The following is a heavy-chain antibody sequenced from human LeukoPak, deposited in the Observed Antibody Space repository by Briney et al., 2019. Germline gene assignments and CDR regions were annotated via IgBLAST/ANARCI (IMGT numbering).Heavy chain of an antibody. Sequence: GGSLRLSCAASGFTFSSYDMHWVRQAPGKGLEWVAVISYDGSNKYYADSVKGRFTISRDNSKNTLYLQMNSLRAEDTAVYYCAKSPGAMIVVVSTPDWGQGTLVTVSS. V-gene: IGHV3-30*04. J-gene: IGHJ4*02. CDR2: ISYDGSNK. CDR3: AKSPGAMIVVVSTPD. CDR1: GFTFSSYD. D-gene: IGHD3-22*01.